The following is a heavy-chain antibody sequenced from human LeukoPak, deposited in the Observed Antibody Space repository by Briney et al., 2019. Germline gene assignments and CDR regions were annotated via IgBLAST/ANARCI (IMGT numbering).Heavy chain of an antibody. D-gene: IGHD6-13*01. V-gene: IGHV3-23*01. CDR3: AKLGSSWSHYFDY. CDR1: GFTFSSYA. J-gene: IGHJ4*02. CDR2: ISGSGGST. Sequence: PGGSLRLSCAASGFTFSSYAMSWVRQAPGKGLEWVSAISGSGGSTYYADSVKGRFTISRDNSKNTLYLQMSSLRAEDTAVYYCAKLGSSWSHYFDYWGQGTLVTVSS.